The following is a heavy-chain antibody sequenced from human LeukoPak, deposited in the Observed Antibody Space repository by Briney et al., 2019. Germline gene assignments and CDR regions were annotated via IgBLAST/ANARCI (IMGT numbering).Heavy chain of an antibody. CDR3: ARELRFLSGYYYYYYYMDV. CDR1: GGSFSGYY. CDR2: INHSGST. Sequence: TSETLSLTCAVYGGSFSGYYWSWIRQPPGKGLEWIGEINHSGSTNYNPSLKSRDTISVDTSKNQLSLKLSSVTAADTAVYYCARELRFLSGYYYYYYYMDVWGKGTTVTVSS. V-gene: IGHV4-34*01. D-gene: IGHD3-3*01. J-gene: IGHJ6*03.